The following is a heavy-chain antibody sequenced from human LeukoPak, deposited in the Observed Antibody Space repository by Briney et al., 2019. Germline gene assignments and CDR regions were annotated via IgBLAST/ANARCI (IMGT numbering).Heavy chain of an antibody. D-gene: IGHD4-17*01. V-gene: IGHV1-46*01. J-gene: IGHJ4*02. CDR3: ARDRDYDQFLYCFDY. CDR2: INPSGGST. Sequence: GASVKVSCKASGYTFTGYYMHWVRQAPGQGLEWMGIINPSGGSTSYAQKFQGRVTMTRDMSTSTVYMELSSLRSEDTAVYYCARDRDYDQFLYCFDYWGQGTLVTVSS. CDR1: GYTFTGYY.